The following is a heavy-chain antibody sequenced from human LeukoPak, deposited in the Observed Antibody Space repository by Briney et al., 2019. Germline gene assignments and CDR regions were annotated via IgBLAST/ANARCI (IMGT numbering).Heavy chain of an antibody. V-gene: IGHV3-23*01. CDR2: MNSGGDRI. J-gene: IGHJ5*02. CDR3: ATQVRYCSSISCYVGWFDP. Sequence: GGSLRLSCAASGFTFSSYWMSWVRQAPGKGLEWVSSMNSGGDRIYYADSVKGRFTSSRDNSKNTLYLQMNSLRAEDTAVYYCATQVRYCSSISCYVGWFDPWGQGTLVTVSS. D-gene: IGHD2-2*01. CDR1: GFTFSSYW.